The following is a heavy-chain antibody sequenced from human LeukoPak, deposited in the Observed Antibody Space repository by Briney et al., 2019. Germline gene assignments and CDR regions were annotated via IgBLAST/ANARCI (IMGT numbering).Heavy chain of an antibody. CDR1: GFTFSNYG. CDR3: KEVDF. J-gene: IGHJ4*02. CDR2: ISYDGSNK. Sequence: GGSLRLSCAASGFTFSNYGMHWVRQAPGKGLEWVAFISYDGSNKFYADSVKGRFTISRDNSKNTLCLQMNSLRAGDTAVYYCKEVDFWGQGTLVTVSS. V-gene: IGHV3-30*03.